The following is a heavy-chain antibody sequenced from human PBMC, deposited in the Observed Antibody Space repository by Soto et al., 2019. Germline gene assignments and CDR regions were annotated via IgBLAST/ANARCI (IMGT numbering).Heavy chain of an antibody. J-gene: IGHJ6*02. CDR3: ARGGVSGYSGYDWAHYYYGMDV. Sequence: PSETLSLTXTVSGGSISSGDYYWSWIRRPPGKGLEWIGYIYYSGSTYYNPSLKSRVTISVDTSKNQFSLKLSSVTAADTAVYYCARGGVSGYSGYDWAHYYYGMDVWGQGTTVTVSS. CDR1: GGSISSGDYY. V-gene: IGHV4-30-4*01. D-gene: IGHD5-12*01. CDR2: IYYSGST.